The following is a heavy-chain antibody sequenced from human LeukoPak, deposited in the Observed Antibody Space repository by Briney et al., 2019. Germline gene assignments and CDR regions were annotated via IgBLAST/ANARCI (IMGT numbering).Heavy chain of an antibody. CDR1: GYIFITYG. CDR3: ARWDNKGTD. D-gene: IGHD1-14*01. J-gene: IGHJ4*02. Sequence: ASVKASCKASGYIFITYGISWVRQAPGQGLEWMGWVSTYNGHTSYAQTLQGRVTMTTDTSTSTAYMELRSLRSDDTALYYCARWDNKGTDWGQGTLVTVSS. V-gene: IGHV1-18*01. CDR2: VSTYNGHT.